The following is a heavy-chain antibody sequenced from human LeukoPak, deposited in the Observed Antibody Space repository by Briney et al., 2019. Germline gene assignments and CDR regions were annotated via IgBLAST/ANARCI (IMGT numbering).Heavy chain of an antibody. D-gene: IGHD5-24*01. Sequence: GASVKVSCKASGYTFTSYYMHWVRQAPGQGLEWMGIINPSGGSTGYAQKFQGRVTMTRNTSISTAYMELSSLRSEDTAVYYCARGGPRWLQLKPFDYWGQGTLVTVSS. CDR3: ARGGPRWLQLKPFDY. J-gene: IGHJ4*02. V-gene: IGHV1-46*01. CDR2: INPSGGST. CDR1: GYTFTSYY.